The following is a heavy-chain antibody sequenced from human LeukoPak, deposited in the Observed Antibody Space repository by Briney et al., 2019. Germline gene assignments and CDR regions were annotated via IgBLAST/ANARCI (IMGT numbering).Heavy chain of an antibody. Sequence: ASVKVSCKASGYTFTGYYMHWVRQAPGQGLEWMGWINPNSGGTNYAQKFQGRVTMTRGTSISTAYMELSRLRSDDTAVYYCARVVTTVTTTEDYYYYGMDVWGQGTTVTVS. D-gene: IGHD4-11*01. J-gene: IGHJ6*02. V-gene: IGHV1-2*02. CDR3: ARVVTTVTTTEDYYYYGMDV. CDR1: GYTFTGYY. CDR2: INPNSGGT.